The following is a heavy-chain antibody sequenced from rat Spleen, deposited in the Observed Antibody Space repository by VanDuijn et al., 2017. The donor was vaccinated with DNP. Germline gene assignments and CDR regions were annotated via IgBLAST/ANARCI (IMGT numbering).Heavy chain of an antibody. D-gene: IGHD4-1*01. CDR1: GFSLTNYG. CDR3: ARARGFTGYFDY. J-gene: IGHJ2*01. Sequence: QVQLRESGPVLVQASETLSLTCTVSGFSLTNYGVIWVRQSPGKGLEWLGVIWGDGSTAYNSALKSRLSISRDTSKSQVFLKMSSLKIEDTATYYCARARGFTGYFDYWGQGVMVTVSS. CDR2: IWGDGST. V-gene: IGHV2S75*01.